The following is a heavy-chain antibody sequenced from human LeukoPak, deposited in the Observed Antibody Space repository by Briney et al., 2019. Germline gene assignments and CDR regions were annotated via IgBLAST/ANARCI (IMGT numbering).Heavy chain of an antibody. V-gene: IGHV7-4-1*02. CDR3: AREPYSSSWDFSDDY. Sequence: VASVKASCKASGYTFTSYAMNWVRQAPGQGLEWMGWINTNAGNPTYAQGFTGRFVFSLDTSVSTAYLQISSLKAEDTAVYYCAREPYSSSWDFSDDYWGQGTLVTVSS. CDR2: INTNAGNP. CDR1: GYTFTSYA. J-gene: IGHJ4*02. D-gene: IGHD6-13*01.